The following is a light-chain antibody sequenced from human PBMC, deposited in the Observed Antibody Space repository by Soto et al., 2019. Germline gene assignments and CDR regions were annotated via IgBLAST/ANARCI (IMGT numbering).Light chain of an antibody. CDR3: QQYYSMWT. CDR2: EAS. CDR1: RSVSTW. J-gene: IGKJ1*01. V-gene: IGKV1-5*01. Sequence: DIQMTQSPSALSASVGDTVTMTCRASRSVSTWVASFQEKWGKGPTLLILEASSLKGGVPSRFSGSGSGTEFTLTISGLQPDGFATYYCQQYYSMWTFGQGTRVEV.